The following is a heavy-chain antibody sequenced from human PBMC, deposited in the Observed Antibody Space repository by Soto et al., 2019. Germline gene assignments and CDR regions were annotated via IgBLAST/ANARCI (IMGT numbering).Heavy chain of an antibody. CDR2: IKQDGSQK. CDR1: GCTFSGYW. CDR3: ARGKSYDSSCHSPGS. Sequence: QPGGSLRLSCAASGCTFSGYWRTWVRQVPRKGLEWVANIKQDGSQKYYVDSVQGRFTISRDNAKNSLYLQMNSLRAEDTAVYYCARGKSYDSSCHSPGSWGKGTLV. V-gene: IGHV3-7*04. J-gene: IGHJ5*02. D-gene: IGHD3-22*01.